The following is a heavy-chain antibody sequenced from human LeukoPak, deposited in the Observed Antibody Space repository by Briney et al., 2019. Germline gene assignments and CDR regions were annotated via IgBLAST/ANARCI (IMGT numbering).Heavy chain of an antibody. CDR2: ISGSSNYI. CDR1: GFTFTSYN. D-gene: IGHD3-10*01. V-gene: IGHV3-21*01. CDR3: ARPPMVRGVIITGDDVFDI. Sequence: GGSLRLSCAVSGFTFTSYNMNWVRQAPGKGLEWVSSISGSSNYIYYADSVKGRFTISRDNSKNTLYLQMNSLKAEDTAVYYCARPPMVRGVIITGDDVFDIWGQGTMVTVSS. J-gene: IGHJ3*02.